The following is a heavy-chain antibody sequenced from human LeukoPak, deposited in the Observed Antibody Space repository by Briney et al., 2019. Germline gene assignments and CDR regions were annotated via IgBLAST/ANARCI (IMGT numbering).Heavy chain of an antibody. CDR2: INQDGSVK. Sequence: PGGSLRLSCAASTLTFSTYWMTWVRQTPGKGLEFVANINQDGSVKNYVGSVKGRFTISRDNAKNSLYLQVNSLRADDTAVYYCARDPGFSSFDYWGQGTLVTVSS. V-gene: IGHV3-7*01. J-gene: IGHJ4*02. CDR1: TLTFSTYW. CDR3: ARDPGFSSFDY. D-gene: IGHD3-3*02.